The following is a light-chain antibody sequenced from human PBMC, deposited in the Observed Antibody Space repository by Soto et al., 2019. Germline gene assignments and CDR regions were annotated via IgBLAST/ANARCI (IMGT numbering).Light chain of an antibody. V-gene: IGLV2-8*01. CDR2: EVS. J-gene: IGLJ2*01. CDR3: TSYVGSNICG. Sequence: QSALTQPPSASGSPGQSVTISCTGTSSDVGAYKYVSWYQQYPGKAPKLMIYEVSKRHSGVPDRFSGSKSGNTASLTVSGLQADDEVDYYCTSYVGSNICGFGGGSKLTVL. CDR1: SSDVGAYKY.